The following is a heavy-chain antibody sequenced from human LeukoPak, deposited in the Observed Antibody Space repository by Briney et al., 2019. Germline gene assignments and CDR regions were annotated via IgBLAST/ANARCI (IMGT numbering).Heavy chain of an antibody. CDR2: TYYRSKWYN. D-gene: IGHD4-23*01. V-gene: IGHV6-1*01. J-gene: IGHJ1*01. Sequence: SQTLSLTCAISGDSVSSNSAAWNWIRQSPSRGLEWLGRTYYRSKWYNEYAISVKSRITINPDTSKNQFSLQLNSATPEDTAAYYCASTYGGHFQHWGQGTLVTVSS. CDR3: ASTYGGHFQH. CDR1: GDSVSSNSAA.